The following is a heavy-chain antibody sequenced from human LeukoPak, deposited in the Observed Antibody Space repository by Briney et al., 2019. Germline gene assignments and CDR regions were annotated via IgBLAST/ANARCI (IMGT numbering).Heavy chain of an antibody. Sequence: PSETLSLTCTVSGGSINNFYWSWIRQSPGKGLEWIGYIHYTRSTNYNPSLKSRLTIPVDSSKNQFSLKLNSVTAADTAVYYCARGGWSLDYWGQGTLVTVSS. D-gene: IGHD2-15*01. CDR2: IHYTRST. V-gene: IGHV4-59*01. J-gene: IGHJ4*02. CDR3: ARGGWSLDY. CDR1: GGSINNFY.